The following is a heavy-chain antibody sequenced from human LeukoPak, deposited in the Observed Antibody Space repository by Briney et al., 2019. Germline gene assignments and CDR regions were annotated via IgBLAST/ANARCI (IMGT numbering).Heavy chain of an antibody. D-gene: IGHD6-13*01. J-gene: IGHJ6*02. CDR2: IYTSGST. Sequence: SETLSLTCTVSGGSISSYYWSWIRQPAGKGLEWIGRIYTSGSTNYNPSLKSRVTMSVDTSKNQFSLKLSSVTAADTAVYYCARDILQAQQLGPPDYYGMDVWGQGTTVTVSS. CDR3: ARDILQAQQLGPPDYYGMDV. CDR1: GGSISSYY. V-gene: IGHV4-4*07.